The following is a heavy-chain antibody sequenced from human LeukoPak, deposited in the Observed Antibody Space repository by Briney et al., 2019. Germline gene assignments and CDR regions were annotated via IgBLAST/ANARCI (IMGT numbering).Heavy chain of an antibody. D-gene: IGHD2/OR15-2a*01. CDR3: ARHTSYGGDY. V-gene: IGHV4-59*08. CDR2: VYYSGST. CDR1: GGSISSYY. J-gene: IGHJ4*02. Sequence: SETLSLTCTVSGGSISSYYWSWIRQPPEKGLEWIGYVYYSGSTYYNPSLKSRVTISVDTSRNQFSLKLSSVTAADTAVYYCARHTSYGGDYWGQGTLVTVSS.